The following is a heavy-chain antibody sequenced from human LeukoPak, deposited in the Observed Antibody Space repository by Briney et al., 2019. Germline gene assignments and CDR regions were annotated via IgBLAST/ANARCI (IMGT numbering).Heavy chain of an antibody. J-gene: IGHJ6*04. D-gene: IGHD3-9*01. V-gene: IGHV3-30*18. CDR2: ISYDGSNK. CDR3: AKVDILTGAPSVYWYYGMDV. CDR1: GFTFSSYG. Sequence: PGRSLRLSCAASGFTFSSYGMHWVRQAPGKGLEWVAVISYDGSNKYYADSVKGRFTISRDNSKNTLCLQMNSLRAEDTAVYYCAKVDILTGAPSVYWYYGMDVWGKGTTVTVSS.